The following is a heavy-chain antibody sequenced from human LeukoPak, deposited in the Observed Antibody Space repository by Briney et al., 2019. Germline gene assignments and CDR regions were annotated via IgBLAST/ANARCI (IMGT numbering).Heavy chain of an antibody. CDR1: GFTLSSYW. J-gene: IGHJ1*01. CDR3: AKGYYYDSSGLAEYFQH. CDR2: ISWNSGSI. D-gene: IGHD3-22*01. Sequence: GGSLRLSCAASGFTLSSYWMHWVRQAPGKGLEWVSGISWNSGSIGYADSVKGRFTISRDNAKNSLYLQMNSLRAEDTALYYCAKGYYYDSSGLAEYFQHWGQGTLVTVSS. V-gene: IGHV3-9*01.